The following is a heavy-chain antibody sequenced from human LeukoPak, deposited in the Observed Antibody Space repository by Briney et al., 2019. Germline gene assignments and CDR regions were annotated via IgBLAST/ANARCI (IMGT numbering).Heavy chain of an antibody. Sequence: GGSLRLSCAASGFTFSDYYMSWIRQAPGKGREWVSYISSYGSTIYYTHSVRGRLQLYRDNAKNSLYLQMNSLRAEDTAVYYCAREACSGGSCFSFSGPHYFDYWGQGTLVTVSS. V-gene: IGHV3-11*01. CDR3: AREACSGGSCFSFSGPHYFDY. CDR2: ISSYGSTI. J-gene: IGHJ4*02. CDR1: GFTFSDYY. D-gene: IGHD2-15*01.